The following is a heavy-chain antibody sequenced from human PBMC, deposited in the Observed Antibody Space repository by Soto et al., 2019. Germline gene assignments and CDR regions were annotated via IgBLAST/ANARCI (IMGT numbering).Heavy chain of an antibody. J-gene: IGHJ3*02. CDR3: ARVAKDYYGSGSYYISDAFDI. V-gene: IGHV1-18*01. Sequence: ASVKRSCKASVYTFTIYGISWVRLAPEQELEWMGWISAYNGNTNYAQKLQGRVTMTTDTSTSTAYIELRSLRSDDTAVYYCARVAKDYYGSGSYYISDAFDIWGQGTMVTVSS. D-gene: IGHD3-10*01. CDR1: VYTFTIYG. CDR2: ISAYNGNT.